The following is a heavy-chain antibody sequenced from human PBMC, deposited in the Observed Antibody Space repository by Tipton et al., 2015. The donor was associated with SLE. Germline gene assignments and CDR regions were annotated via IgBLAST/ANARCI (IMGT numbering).Heavy chain of an antibody. V-gene: IGHV4-4*07. Sequence: LRLSCTVSGGSVSSYYWSWIRQPAGKGLEWIGRIYSSGRTNYNPSLRSRVTISADMSKNNFSLKLRSVTAADTAVYYCARQVDYYEKTGLDYWGQGTLVTVSS. CDR2: IYSSGRT. CDR3: ARQVDYYEKTGLDY. D-gene: IGHD3-22*01. J-gene: IGHJ4*02. CDR1: GGSVSSYY.